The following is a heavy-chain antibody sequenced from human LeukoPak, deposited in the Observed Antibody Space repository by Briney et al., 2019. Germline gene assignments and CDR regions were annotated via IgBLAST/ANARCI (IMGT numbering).Heavy chain of an antibody. J-gene: IGHJ4*02. CDR3: ARVPRSGGSIDY. V-gene: IGHV3-11*01. Sequence: PGGSLRLSCAASGFTFSDYYMTWIRQAPGKGLEWVSYISSSGSTTHYADSVKGRFTISRDNAKNSLYVQMNNLRAEDTAVYYCARVPRSGGSIDYWGQGTLVIVSS. CDR2: ISSSGSTT. CDR1: GFTFSDYY. D-gene: IGHD6-19*01.